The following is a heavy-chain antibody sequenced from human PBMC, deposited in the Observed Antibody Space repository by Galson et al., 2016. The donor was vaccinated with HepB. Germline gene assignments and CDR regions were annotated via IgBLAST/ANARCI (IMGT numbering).Heavy chain of an antibody. CDR3: ARDYYGSGSLDY. D-gene: IGHD3-10*01. J-gene: IGHJ4*02. CDR2: IYYSGST. V-gene: IGHV4-31*03. Sequence: TLSLTCTVSGGSVSISGYYWSWIRQHPEKGLEWIAYIYYSGSTHYNPSLKSRVTISVDTSKNQFSLGLKSVTAADTAVYFCARDYYGSGSLDYWGQGTLVIVSS. CDR1: GGSVSISGYY.